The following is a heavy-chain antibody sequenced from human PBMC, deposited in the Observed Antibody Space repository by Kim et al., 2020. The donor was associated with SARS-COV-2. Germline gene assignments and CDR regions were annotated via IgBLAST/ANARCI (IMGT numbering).Heavy chain of an antibody. CDR2: INHSGST. D-gene: IGHD3-16*02. CDR3: ARGRGYDYVWGSYRPKTHFDY. V-gene: IGHV4-34*01. J-gene: IGHJ4*02. Sequence: SETLSLTCAVYGGSFSGYYWSWIRQPPGKGLEWIGEINHSGSTNYNPSLKSRVTISVDTSKNQFSLKLSSVTAADTAVYYCARGRGYDYVWGSYRPKTHFDYWGQGTLVTVSS. CDR1: GGSFSGYY.